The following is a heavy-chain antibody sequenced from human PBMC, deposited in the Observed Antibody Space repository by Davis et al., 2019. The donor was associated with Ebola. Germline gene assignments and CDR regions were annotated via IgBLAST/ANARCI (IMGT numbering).Heavy chain of an antibody. V-gene: IGHV3-23*01. J-gene: IGHJ4*02. CDR3: AKDPRRDGYNGFSGDY. CDR2: ISGSGGST. D-gene: IGHD5-24*01. CDR1: GFTLSSYA. Sequence: GESLKIPCAASGFTLSSYAMSWVRQAPGKGLEWVSAISGSGGSTYYADSVKGRFTISRDNSKNTLYLQMNSLRAEDTAVYYCAKDPRRDGYNGFSGDYWGQGTLVTVSS.